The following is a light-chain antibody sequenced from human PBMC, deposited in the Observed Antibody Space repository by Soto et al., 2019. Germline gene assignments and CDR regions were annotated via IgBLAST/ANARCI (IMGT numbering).Light chain of an antibody. CDR1: QTIDNY. J-gene: IGKJ2*01. Sequence: DMQMTQSPSSLSASVGDRVTITCRPSQTIDNYLNWYQHKPGKAPKLLIYGASTLQSGVSSRLTGSASGTDFTLTIDNLQAEDFATYYCQQTYTIPFAFGQGTKVDIK. CDR3: QQTYTIPFA. CDR2: GAS. V-gene: IGKV1-39*01.